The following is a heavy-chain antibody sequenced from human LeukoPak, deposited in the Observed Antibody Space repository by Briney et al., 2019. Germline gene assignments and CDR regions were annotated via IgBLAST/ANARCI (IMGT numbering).Heavy chain of an antibody. Sequence: GGSLRLSCAASGFTVRSNYMSWVRQAPGKGPEWVSVTYSGGSRYYAASVKGRFTISRDNSKNTLYLQMNSLRAEDTAVYYCARGGSGWSAPDYWGQGTLVTVSS. V-gene: IGHV3-66*02. J-gene: IGHJ4*02. CDR3: ARGGSGWSAPDY. CDR2: TYSGGSR. D-gene: IGHD6-19*01. CDR1: GFTVRSNY.